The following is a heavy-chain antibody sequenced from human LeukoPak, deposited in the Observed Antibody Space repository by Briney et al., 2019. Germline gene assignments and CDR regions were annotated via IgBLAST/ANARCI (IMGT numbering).Heavy chain of an antibody. CDR3: FSDDSSGNFDT. D-gene: IGHD3-22*01. CDR2: INPYSGDT. CDR1: GYSFTGYY. J-gene: IGHJ4*02. Sequence: ASVKVSCKASGYSFTGYYIHWLRQAPGQGLEWMGWINPYSGDTNYARKFQGRVTMTGDTSISTAYMELSGLTSDDTSVHYCFSDDSSGNFDTWGQGTLVTVSS. V-gene: IGHV1-2*02.